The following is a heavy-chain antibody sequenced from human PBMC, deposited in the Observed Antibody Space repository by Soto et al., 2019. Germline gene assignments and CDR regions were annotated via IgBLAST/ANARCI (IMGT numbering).Heavy chain of an antibody. CDR1: GFTFSSYS. CDR2: ISSGGEYT. CDR3: AREFNESQNCYYCMDV. Sequence: EVQLVESGGGLVKPGGSLRLSCVVSGFTFSSYSMNWVRQPPGKGLEWVSSISSGGEYTYYADSVKGRFTISRDNAKNSVYLQMNRLTAEETALYYCAREFNESQNCYYCMDVWGKGTTVTVSS. V-gene: IGHV3-21*06. J-gene: IGHJ6*03.